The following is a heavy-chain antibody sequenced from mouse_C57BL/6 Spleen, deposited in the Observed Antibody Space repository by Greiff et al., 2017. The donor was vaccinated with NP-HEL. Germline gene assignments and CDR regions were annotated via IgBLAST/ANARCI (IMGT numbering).Heavy chain of an antibody. J-gene: IGHJ1*03. CDR2: IDPENGDT. V-gene: IGHV14-4*01. Sequence: EVMLVESGAELVRPGASVKLSCTASGFNIKDDYMHWVKQRPEQGLEWIGWIDPENGDTEYASKVQGKATITADTSSNTAYLQLSSLTSEDTAVYYCTITTVVATGYFDVWGTGTTVTVSS. CDR3: TITTVVATGYFDV. D-gene: IGHD1-1*01. CDR1: GFNIKDDY.